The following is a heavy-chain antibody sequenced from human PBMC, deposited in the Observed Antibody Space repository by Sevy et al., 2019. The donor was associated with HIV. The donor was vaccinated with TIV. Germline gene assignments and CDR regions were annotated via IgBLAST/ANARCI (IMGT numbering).Heavy chain of an antibody. D-gene: IGHD3-3*01. CDR1: GGSISSYY. J-gene: IGHJ6*02. V-gene: IGHV4-59*01. CDR3: ARAVMERPYYFWSGYPDYYYYGMDV. Sequence: SETLSLTCTVSGGSISSYYWSWIRQPPGKGLEWIGYIYYSGSTNYNPSLKSQVTISVDTSENQLSLKLSTVTAADTAVYNCARAVMERPYYFWSGYPDYYYYGMDVWGQGTTVTVSS. CDR2: IYYSGST.